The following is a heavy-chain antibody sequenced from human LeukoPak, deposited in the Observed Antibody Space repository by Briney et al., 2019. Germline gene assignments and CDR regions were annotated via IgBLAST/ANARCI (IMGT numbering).Heavy chain of an antibody. D-gene: IGHD3-9*01. CDR3: ARGNILTGGDAFDI. CDR1: GFTFSSYD. Sequence: PGGSLRLSCAASGFTFSSYDMHWVRQATGKGLEWVSAIGTAGDTYYPGSVKGRFTISRENAKNSLYLQMNSLRAGDTAVYYCARGNILTGGDAFDIWGQGTMVTVSS. J-gene: IGHJ3*02. CDR2: IGTAGDT. V-gene: IGHV3-13*01.